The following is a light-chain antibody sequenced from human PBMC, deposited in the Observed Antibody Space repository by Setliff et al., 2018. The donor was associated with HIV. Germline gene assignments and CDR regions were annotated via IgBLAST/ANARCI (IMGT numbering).Light chain of an antibody. J-gene: IGLJ1*01. CDR1: NSDIGTYNF. V-gene: IGLV2-14*01. CDR2: EVS. CDR3: TSYTSRNTLV. Sequence: QSVLTQPASVSGSPGQSITISCAGTNSDIGTYNFVSWYQQHPGRAPKLMIYEVSNRPSGVSSRFSGSKSGNTASLTISGLQTEDEADYYCTSYTSRNTLVFGTGTKVT.